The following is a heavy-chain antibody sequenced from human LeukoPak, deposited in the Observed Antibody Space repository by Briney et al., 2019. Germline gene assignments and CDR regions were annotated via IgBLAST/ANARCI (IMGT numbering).Heavy chain of an antibody. Sequence: GGSLRLSCAASGFTFSSYEMNWVRQAPGKGLEWVSYISSSGSTIYYADSVKGRFTISRDNAKNSLYLQTNSLRAEDTAVYYCARDGPPTYYDFWSGYYIPGSWYYYYGMDVWGQGTTVTVSS. CDR3: ARDGPPTYYDFWSGYYIPGSWYYYYGMDV. CDR2: ISSSGSTI. D-gene: IGHD3-3*01. J-gene: IGHJ6*02. CDR1: GFTFSSYE. V-gene: IGHV3-48*03.